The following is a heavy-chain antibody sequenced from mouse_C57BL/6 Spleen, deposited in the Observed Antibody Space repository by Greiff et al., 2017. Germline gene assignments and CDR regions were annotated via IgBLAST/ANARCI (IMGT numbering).Heavy chain of an antibody. CDR2: ISSGSSTI. Sequence: EVMLVESGGGLAKPGGSLKLSCAASGFTFSDYGMHWVRQAPEKGLEWVAYISSGSSTIYYADTVKGRFTISRDNAKNTLFLQMTSLRSEDTAMYYCARNYGSSYGFAYWGQGTLVTVSA. CDR1: GFTFSDYG. J-gene: IGHJ3*01. D-gene: IGHD1-1*01. V-gene: IGHV5-17*01. CDR3: ARNYGSSYGFAY.